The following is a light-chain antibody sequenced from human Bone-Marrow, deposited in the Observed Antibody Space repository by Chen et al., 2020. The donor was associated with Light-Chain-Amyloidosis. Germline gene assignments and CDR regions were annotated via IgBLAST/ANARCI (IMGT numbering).Light chain of an antibody. CDR1: TSDVGGDNN. Sequence: QSALTQPASVSGSPGQSITISCTGTTSDVGGDNNVSGYQQHPDKAPKIMIYEVTNRPSWVPDRFSGSKSDNTASLTISGLQTEDEADYFCSSYTITNTLVFGSGTRVTVL. V-gene: IGLV2-14*01. J-gene: IGLJ1*01. CDR2: EVT. CDR3: SSYTITNTLV.